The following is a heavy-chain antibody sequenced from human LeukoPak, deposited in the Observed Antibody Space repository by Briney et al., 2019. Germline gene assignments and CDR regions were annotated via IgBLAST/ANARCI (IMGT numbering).Heavy chain of an antibody. CDR2: ISRSGSTK. D-gene: IGHD1-26*01. J-gene: IGHJ4*02. CDR3: ARDSKWSLDY. V-gene: IGHV3-11*04. Sequence: GGSLRLSCAASGFTFSDYNMRWIRQAPGKGLEWVSSISRSGSTKYYADSVKGRFTISRDNAKNSLYLQMNSLRAEDTAVYYCARDSKWSLDYWGQGTLVTVSS. CDR1: GFTFSDYN.